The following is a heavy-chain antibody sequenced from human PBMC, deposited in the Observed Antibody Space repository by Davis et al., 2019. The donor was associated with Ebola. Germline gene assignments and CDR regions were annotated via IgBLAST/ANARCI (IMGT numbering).Heavy chain of an antibody. CDR2: IYFTGST. V-gene: IGHV4-59*11. Sequence: PSETLSLTCTVSGGSINSHYWSWVRQPPGKGLEWIGYIYFTGSTNYKPSLKSRVTISVDTSKNQFSLNLSSVTAADTAVYFCARFGGGAYWGQGALVTVSS. D-gene: IGHD3-16*01. J-gene: IGHJ4*02. CDR3: ARFGGGAY. CDR1: GGSINSHY.